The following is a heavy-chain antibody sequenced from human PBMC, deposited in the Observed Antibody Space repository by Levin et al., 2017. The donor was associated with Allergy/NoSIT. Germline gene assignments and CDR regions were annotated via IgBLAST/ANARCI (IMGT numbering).Heavy chain of an antibody. V-gene: IGHV4-4*07. CDR1: GGSISSSN. Sequence: SETLSLTCTVSGGSISSSNWNWMRQPAGKGLEWIGRLYTSGGTNYNPSLKSRVTMSIDTSKNQFSLKLSSVTAADTAVYYCAKEWSLGLVYWGAFDIWGQGTMFTVSS. J-gene: IGHJ3*02. D-gene: IGHD3/OR15-3a*01. CDR3: AKEWSLGLVYWGAFDI. CDR2: LYTSGGT.